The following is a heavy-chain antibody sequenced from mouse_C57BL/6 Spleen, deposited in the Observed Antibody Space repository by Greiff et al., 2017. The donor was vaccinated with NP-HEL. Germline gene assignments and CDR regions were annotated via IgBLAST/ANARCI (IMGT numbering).Heavy chain of an antibody. V-gene: IGHV5-16*01. CDR3: ARGDGDFDV. J-gene: IGHJ1*03. D-gene: IGHD1-2*01. Sequence: EVKLVESEGGLVQPGSSMKLSCTASGFTFSDYYMAWVRQVPEKGLEWVANINYDGSSTYYLDSLKSRFIISRDNAKNILYLQMSSLKSEDTATYYCARGDGDFDVWGTGTTVTVSS. CDR2: INYDGSST. CDR1: GFTFSDYY.